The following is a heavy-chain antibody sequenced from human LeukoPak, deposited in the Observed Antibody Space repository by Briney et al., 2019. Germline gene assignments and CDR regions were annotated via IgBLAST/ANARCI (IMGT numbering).Heavy chain of an antibody. CDR2: ISGSGGST. Sequence: GGSLRLSCAASGFTFRFYAMSWVRQSPGKGLEWVSAISGSGGSTYFADFVKGRFTISRDNAKNSLSLQMNSLRADDTAIYFCVTHSSSADYWGQGTLVTVSP. J-gene: IGHJ4*02. D-gene: IGHD6-6*01. CDR3: VTHSSSADY. V-gene: IGHV3-23*01. CDR1: GFTFRFYA.